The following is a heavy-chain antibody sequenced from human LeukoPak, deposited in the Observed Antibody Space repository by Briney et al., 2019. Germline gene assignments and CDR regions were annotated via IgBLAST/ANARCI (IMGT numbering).Heavy chain of an antibody. J-gene: IGHJ4*02. D-gene: IGHD5-12*01. CDR1: GGSISSYY. CDR2: IHTTGRT. CDR3: ARARSRLYYFDY. V-gene: IGHV4-4*07. Sequence: SETLSLTCTVSGGSISSYYWSWIRLPAGKGLEWIGRIHTTGRTKYNPSLKSRVTMSVDTSKNQFSLKLSSVTAADTAVYYCARARSRLYYFDYWGQGKLVTVSS.